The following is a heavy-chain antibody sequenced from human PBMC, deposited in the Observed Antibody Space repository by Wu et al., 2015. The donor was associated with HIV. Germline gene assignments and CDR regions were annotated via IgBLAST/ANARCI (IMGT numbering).Heavy chain of an antibody. CDR1: GGTFTKSA. CDR2: IIPFFGTP. Sequence: QVQLVQSGAEVKKPGSSVKVSCKASGGTFTKSAISWVRQAPGQGLEWMGVIIPFFGTPNYAQQFQGRVTITADESTSTAYMELSSLKSEDTAVYYCARSDGLVDGGNSGYDSWGQGTLVTVSS. J-gene: IGHJ4*02. CDR3: ARSDGLVDGGNSGYDS. V-gene: IGHV1-69*12. D-gene: IGHD4-23*01.